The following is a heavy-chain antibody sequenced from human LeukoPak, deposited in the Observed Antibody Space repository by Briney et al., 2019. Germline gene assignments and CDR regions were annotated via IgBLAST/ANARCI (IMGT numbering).Heavy chain of an antibody. Sequence: GGSLRLSCAASGFTFSSYWMHWVRQAPGKGLVWVSRINSDGSSTSYADSVKGRFTISRDNAKNTLYLQMNSLRAEDTAVHYCARDRVEYYDFWSGYLGPDWGQGTLVTVSS. D-gene: IGHD3-3*01. V-gene: IGHV3-74*01. J-gene: IGHJ4*02. CDR1: GFTFSSYW. CDR2: INSDGSST. CDR3: ARDRVEYYDFWSGYLGPD.